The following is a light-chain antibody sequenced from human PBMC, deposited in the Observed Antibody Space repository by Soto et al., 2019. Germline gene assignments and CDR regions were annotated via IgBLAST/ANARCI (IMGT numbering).Light chain of an antibody. J-gene: IGKJ4*01. CDR3: QQYANLPLT. CDR1: HDISNY. CDR2: DAS. V-gene: IGKV1-33*01. Sequence: DIQMTQSPSSLSASAGDRVTITCQASHDISNYLNWYQQKPGKAPKLWIYDASNSETGAPSRFSGSGSGTDFTLTISSLQPEDIATYYCQQYANLPLTFGGGTKVEMK.